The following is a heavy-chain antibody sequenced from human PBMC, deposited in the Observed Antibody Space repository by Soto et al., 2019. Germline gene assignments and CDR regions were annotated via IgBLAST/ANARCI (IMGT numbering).Heavy chain of an antibody. CDR2: IYSGGST. Sequence: GGSLRLSCAASGFTVSSNYMSWVRQAPGKGLEWVSVIYSGGSTYYADSVKGRFTISRDNSKNTLYLQMNSLRAEDTAVYYCAREAYDFWSGYPTPHYMDVWGKGTTVTVSS. CDR3: AREAYDFWSGYPTPHYMDV. J-gene: IGHJ6*03. CDR1: GFTVSSNY. V-gene: IGHV3-66*01. D-gene: IGHD3-3*01.